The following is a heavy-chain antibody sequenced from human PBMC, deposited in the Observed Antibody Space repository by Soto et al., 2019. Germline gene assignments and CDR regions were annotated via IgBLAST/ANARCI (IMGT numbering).Heavy chain of an antibody. V-gene: IGHV1-69*02. CDR3: ARVRGNCSSTSCYVY. CDR1: GGTFSSYT. Sequence: QVQLVQSGAEVKKPGSSVKVSCKASGGTFSSYTISWVRQAPGQGLEWMGRIIPILGIANYAQKFQGRVKITADKSTSTAYMELSSLRSEDTAVYYCARVRGNCSSTSCYVYWGQGTLVTVSS. J-gene: IGHJ4*02. D-gene: IGHD2-2*01. CDR2: IIPILGIA.